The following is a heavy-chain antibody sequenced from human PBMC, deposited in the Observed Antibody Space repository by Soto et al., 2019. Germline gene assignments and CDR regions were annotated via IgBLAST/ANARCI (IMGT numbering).Heavy chain of an antibody. Sequence: QVQLQESGPGLVKPSQTLSLTCTVSVACISSGGYYWIWIRQHPGKGLEWIGYVYYSGSTYYNPSLKSRVTISEDTSKNQFSLKLSSVTAADTAVYYCAREGSGIEADYWGQGPLVTVSS. J-gene: IGHJ4*02. D-gene: IGHD3-10*01. V-gene: IGHV4-31*03. CDR2: VYYSGST. CDR1: VACISSGGYY. CDR3: AREGSGIEADY.